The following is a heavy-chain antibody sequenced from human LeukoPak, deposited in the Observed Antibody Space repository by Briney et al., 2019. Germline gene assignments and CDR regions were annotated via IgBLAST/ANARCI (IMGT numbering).Heavy chain of an antibody. J-gene: IGHJ4*02. CDR1: GFTFSSYA. CDR2: ISHDGSNK. V-gene: IGHV3-30*04. CDR3: ATDRIAAAGTHYFDY. Sequence: GRSLRLSCAASGFTFSSYAMHWVRRAPGKGLEWVAVISHDGSNKYYADSVKGRFTISRDNSKNTLYLQMNSLRAEDTAVYYCATDRIAAAGTHYFDYWGQGTLVTVSS. D-gene: IGHD6-13*01.